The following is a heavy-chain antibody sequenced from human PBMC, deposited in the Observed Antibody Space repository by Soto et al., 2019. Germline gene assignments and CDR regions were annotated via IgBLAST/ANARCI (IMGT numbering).Heavy chain of an antibody. V-gene: IGHV1-3*01. CDR3: ARKAVAGINYYYYGMDV. Sequence: ASVKVSCKASGYTFTSYAMHWVRQAPGQRLEWMGWINAGNGNTKYSQKFQGRVTITRDTSASTAYMELSSLRSEDTAVCYCARKAVAGINYYYYGMDVWGQGTTVTVSS. CDR1: GYTFTSYA. J-gene: IGHJ6*02. CDR2: INAGNGNT. D-gene: IGHD6-19*01.